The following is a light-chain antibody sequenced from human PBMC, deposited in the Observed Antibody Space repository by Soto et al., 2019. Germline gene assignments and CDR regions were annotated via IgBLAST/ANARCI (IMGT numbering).Light chain of an antibody. CDR1: QSVLYSSNNKNY. CDR3: QQYYSNPPT. CDR2: WAS. Sequence: DIVMTQSPDSLAVSLGERATINCKSSQSVLYSSNNKNYLAWYQQKPGQPPKLLIYWASTPESGVPDRFSGSGSGTDFTLTIRSLQAEDVAVYYCQQYYSNPPTFGGGTKVEIK. V-gene: IGKV4-1*01. J-gene: IGKJ4*01.